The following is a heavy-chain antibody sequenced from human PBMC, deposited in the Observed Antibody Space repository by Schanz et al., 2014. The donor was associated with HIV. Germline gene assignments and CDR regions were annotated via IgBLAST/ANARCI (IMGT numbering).Heavy chain of an antibody. CDR2: INPNSGGT. CDR1: GYTFTGYY. V-gene: IGHV1-2*02. J-gene: IGHJ5*02. CDR3: AREKITLNWFDP. Sequence: QVQLVQSGAEVKKPGASVKVSCKASGYTFTGYYMHWVRQAPGQGLEWMGWINPNSGGTNYAQKFQGRVTMTTDTSTSTAYMELRSLRSDDTAVYYCAREKITLNWFDPWGQGTLVTVSS. D-gene: IGHD3-16*01.